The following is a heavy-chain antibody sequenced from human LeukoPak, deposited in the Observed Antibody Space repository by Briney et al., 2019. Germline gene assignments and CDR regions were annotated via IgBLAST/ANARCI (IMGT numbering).Heavy chain of an antibody. V-gene: IGHV3-9*03. J-gene: IGHJ3*02. CDR1: GFTFDDYA. CDR3: AKAANMIVVGYATDAFDT. Sequence: GGSLRLSCAASGFTFDDYAMHWVRQAPGKGLEWVSGISWNSGSIGYADSVEGRFTISRDNAKNSLYLQMNSLRAEDMALYYCAKAANMIVVGYATDAFDTWGQGTMVTVSS. CDR2: ISWNSGSI. D-gene: IGHD3-22*01.